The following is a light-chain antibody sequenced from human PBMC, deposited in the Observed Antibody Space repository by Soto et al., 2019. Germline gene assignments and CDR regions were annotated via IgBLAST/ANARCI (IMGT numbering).Light chain of an antibody. Sequence: QSVLTQPPSVSGAPGQRVTISCTGSSSNIGAGYDFNWYQHVPGTAPKLLIYDNNNRPAGVPDRCSGSKSGTSAALAITGRQAAEDADYYCQAYYSGLRSYIFGTGTKLTVL. CDR1: SSNIGAGYD. J-gene: IGLJ1*01. V-gene: IGLV1-40*01. CDR3: QAYYSGLRSYI. CDR2: DNN.